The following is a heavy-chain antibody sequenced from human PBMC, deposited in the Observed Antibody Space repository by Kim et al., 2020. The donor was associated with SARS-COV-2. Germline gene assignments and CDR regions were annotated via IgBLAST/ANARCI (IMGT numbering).Heavy chain of an antibody. CDR1: GFTFSSYG. CDR2: ISYDGSNK. J-gene: IGHJ5*02. CDR3: ARDYYDSSGYYYIDP. D-gene: IGHD3-22*01. Sequence: GGSLRLSCAASGFTFSSYGMHWVRQAPGKGLEWVAVISYDGSNKYYADSVKGRFTISRDNSKNTLYLQMNSLRAEDTAVYYCARDYYDSSGYYYIDPWG. V-gene: IGHV3-33*05.